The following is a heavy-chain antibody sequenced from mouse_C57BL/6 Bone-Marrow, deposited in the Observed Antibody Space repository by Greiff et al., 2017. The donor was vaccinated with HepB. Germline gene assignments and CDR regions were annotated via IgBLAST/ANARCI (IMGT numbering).Heavy chain of an antibody. Sequence: EVKLVESGGGLVKPGGSLKLSCAASGFTFSDYGMHWVRQAPEKGLEWVAYISSGSSTIYYADTVKGRFTISRDNAKNTLFLQMTSLRSEDTAMYYCARTDYGSSYPFYWYFDVWGTGTTVTVSS. D-gene: IGHD1-1*01. CDR2: ISSGSSTI. J-gene: IGHJ1*03. CDR1: GFTFSDYG. V-gene: IGHV5-17*01. CDR3: ARTDYGSSYPFYWYFDV.